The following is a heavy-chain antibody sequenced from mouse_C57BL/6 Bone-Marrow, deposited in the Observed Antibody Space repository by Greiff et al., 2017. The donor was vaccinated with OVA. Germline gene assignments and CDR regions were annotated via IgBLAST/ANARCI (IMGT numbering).Heavy chain of an antibody. V-gene: IGHV1-82*01. CDR3: ARSLFITTVVASFDY. J-gene: IGHJ2*01. Sequence: VQLQESGPELVKPGASVKISCKASGYAFSSSWMNWVKQRPGKGLEWIGRIYPGDGDTNYNGKFKGKATLTADKSSSTAYMQLSSLTSEDSAVYFCARSLFITTVVASFDYWGQGTTLTVSS. D-gene: IGHD1-1*01. CDR1: GYAFSSSW. CDR2: IYPGDGDT.